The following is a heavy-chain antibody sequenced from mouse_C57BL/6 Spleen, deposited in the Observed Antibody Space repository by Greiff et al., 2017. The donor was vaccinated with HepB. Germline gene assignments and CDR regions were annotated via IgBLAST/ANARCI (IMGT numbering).Heavy chain of an antibody. CDR3: ARPLWLDRYAMDY. CDR2: ISYDGSN. Sequence: EVKLEESGPGLVKPSQSLSLTCSVTGYSITSGYYWNWIRQFPGNKLEWLGFISYDGSNNYNPSLKNRISITRDTSKNQFFLKLNSVTTEDTATYYCARPLWLDRYAMDYWGQGPSVTVSS. J-gene: IGHJ4*01. V-gene: IGHV3-6*01. D-gene: IGHD2-2*01. CDR1: GYSITSGYY.